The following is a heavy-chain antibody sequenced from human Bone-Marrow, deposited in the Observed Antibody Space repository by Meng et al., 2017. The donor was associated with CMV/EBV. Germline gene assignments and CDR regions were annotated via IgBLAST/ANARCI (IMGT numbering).Heavy chain of an antibody. J-gene: IGHJ5*02. D-gene: IGHD3-10*01. V-gene: IGHV3-20*03. CDR1: GFTFDDYG. CDR2: INWNGGST. Sequence: SGFTFDDYGRSWVRQAPGKGLEWVSGINWNGGSTGYADSVKGRFTISRDNAKNSLYLQMNSLRAEDTALYYCARDSIYGSGSPWFDPWGQGTLVTVSS. CDR3: ARDSIYGSGSPWFDP.